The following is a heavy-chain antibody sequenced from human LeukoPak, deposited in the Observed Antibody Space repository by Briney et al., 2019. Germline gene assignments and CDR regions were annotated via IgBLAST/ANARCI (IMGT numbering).Heavy chain of an antibody. Sequence: ASVKVSCKASGYTFTGYYMHWVRQAPGQGLEWMGWINPNSGGTNYAQKFQGRVTMTRDTSISTAYMELRRLRFDDTAVYYCASGKDYYDSSGYHYWGQGTLVTVSS. CDR3: ASGKDYYDSSGYHY. CDR1: GYTFTGYY. V-gene: IGHV1-2*02. D-gene: IGHD3-22*01. CDR2: INPNSGGT. J-gene: IGHJ4*02.